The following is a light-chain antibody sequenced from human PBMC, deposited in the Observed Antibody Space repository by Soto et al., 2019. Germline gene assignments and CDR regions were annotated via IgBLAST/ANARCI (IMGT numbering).Light chain of an antibody. V-gene: IGLV2-14*01. J-gene: IGLJ1*01. Sequence: QSALTQPASVSGSPGQSITISCTGTSSDVGGYNYVSWYQQYPGKAPKLMIYEVSDRPSGISNRFSGSKSGNTASLTISGLQAEDEGDYYCTSYTSSNTYYVFGTGTKVTVL. CDR3: TSYTSSNTYYV. CDR1: SSDVGGYNY. CDR2: EVS.